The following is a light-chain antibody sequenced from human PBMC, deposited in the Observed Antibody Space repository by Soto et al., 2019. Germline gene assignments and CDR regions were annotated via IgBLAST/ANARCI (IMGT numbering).Light chain of an antibody. CDR1: QSISSW. CDR3: QQYNSYQGT. Sequence: DIQMTQSPSTLSASVGDRVTITCRAGQSISSWLAWYQQKPGKAPKLLIYDASSLESGVPSRFSGSGSGTEFTLTISSLQPDDFATYYCQQYNSYQGTFGQGTKVEIK. CDR2: DAS. V-gene: IGKV1-5*01. J-gene: IGKJ1*01.